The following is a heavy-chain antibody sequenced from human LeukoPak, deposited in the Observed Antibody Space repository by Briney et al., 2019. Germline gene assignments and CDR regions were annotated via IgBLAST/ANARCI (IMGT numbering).Heavy chain of an antibody. CDR2: IYYSGST. CDR3: ASTYGDYLYFDL. J-gene: IGHJ2*01. CDR1: GGSISSGDYY. Sequence: PSETLSLTCTVSGGSISSGDYYWSWIRQPPGKGLEWIGYIYYSGSTYYNPSLKSRVIISVDTSKNQFSLKLSSVTAADTAVYYCASTYGDYLYFDLWGRGTLVTVSS. D-gene: IGHD4-17*01. V-gene: IGHV4-30-4*01.